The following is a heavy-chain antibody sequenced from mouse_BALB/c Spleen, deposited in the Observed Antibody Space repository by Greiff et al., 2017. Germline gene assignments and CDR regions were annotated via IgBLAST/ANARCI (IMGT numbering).Heavy chain of an antibody. Sequence: VQLQQSGPGLVAPSQSLSITCTVSGFSLTGYGVNWVRQPPGKGLEWLGMIWGDGSTDYNSALKSRLSISKDNSKSQVFLKMNSLQTDDTARYYCARGHYGSSYGWFAYWGQGTLVTVSA. V-gene: IGHV2-6-7*01. D-gene: IGHD1-1*01. J-gene: IGHJ3*01. CDR3: ARGHYGSSYGWFAY. CDR1: GFSLTGYG. CDR2: IWGDGST.